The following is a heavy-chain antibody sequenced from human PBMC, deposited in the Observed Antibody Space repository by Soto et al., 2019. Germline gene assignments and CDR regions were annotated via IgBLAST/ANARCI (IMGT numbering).Heavy chain of an antibody. CDR2: ISYDGSNG. CDR3: AKTKKSFGSASEFYAMDV. D-gene: IGHD6-6*01. CDR1: GFIFSSYA. Sequence: GGSLSLSCGASGFIFSSYAMHWVRQAPGKGLEWVALISYDGSNGYYADSVKCRFTISRDISKNTLYLQMNSLSDEDTATYYCAKTKKSFGSASEFYAMDVWGQGTTVTVSS. J-gene: IGHJ6*02. V-gene: IGHV3-30*18.